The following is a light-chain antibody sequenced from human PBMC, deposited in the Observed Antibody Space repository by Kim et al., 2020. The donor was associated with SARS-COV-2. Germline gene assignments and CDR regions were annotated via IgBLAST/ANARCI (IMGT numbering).Light chain of an antibody. CDR1: QSVSSY. V-gene: IGKV3-11*01. CDR2: EAS. CDR3: QQRSNWPLT. J-gene: IGKJ4*01. Sequence: LSPGERATLSCRASQSVSSYLAGYQQKPGQAPRLLIYEASNRATGIPARFSGSGSGTDFTLTISSLEPEDFAVYYCQQRSNWPLTFGGGTKVDIK.